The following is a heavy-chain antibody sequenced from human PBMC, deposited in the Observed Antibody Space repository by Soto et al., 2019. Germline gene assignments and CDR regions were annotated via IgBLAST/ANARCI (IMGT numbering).Heavy chain of an antibody. CDR2: ITTSSAYI. Sequence: EVQLVESGGDLVQPGGSLRLSCAASGFTFNTYDMNWVRQAPGKGLEWVSSITTSSAYIYYADSLKGRITISRDNAKNSLFLQMNSLRAEDTAVYYCVRSGTARLLRHSWFDTWGQGTLVTVSS. J-gene: IGHJ5*02. CDR3: VRSGTARLLRHSWFDT. CDR1: GFTFNTYD. D-gene: IGHD2-21*01. V-gene: IGHV3-21*01.